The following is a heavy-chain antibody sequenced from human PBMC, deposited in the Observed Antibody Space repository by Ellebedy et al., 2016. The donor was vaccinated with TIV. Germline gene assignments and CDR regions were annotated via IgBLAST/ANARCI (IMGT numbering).Heavy chain of an antibody. D-gene: IGHD3-22*01. J-gene: IGHJ2*01. CDR1: GGTFSSYA. CDR2: IIPKFGTA. CDR3: ARGGYYDSSGYYNWFFDL. V-gene: IGHV1-69*13. Sequence: SVKVSCKASGGTFSSYAISWVRQAPGQGLEWMGGIIPKFGTANYAQRFQGRVTITADESTSTAYMELSSLRSEDTAAYYCARGGYYDSSGYYNWFFDLWGRGTLVTVSS.